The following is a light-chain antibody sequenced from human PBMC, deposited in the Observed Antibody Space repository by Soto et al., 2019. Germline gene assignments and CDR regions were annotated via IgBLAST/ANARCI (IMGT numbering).Light chain of an antibody. CDR1: SSDVGGYNY. V-gene: IGLV2-8*01. J-gene: IGLJ1*01. CDR3: SSYAGSNTLYV. CDR2: EVS. Sequence: QSGLTWPSSASPSPEKSLTITCTGTSSDVGGYNYVSWYQQHPGKAPKLMIYEVSKRPSGVPDRFSGSKSGNTASLTVSGLQAEDEADYYCSSYAGSNTLYVFGTGTKVTVL.